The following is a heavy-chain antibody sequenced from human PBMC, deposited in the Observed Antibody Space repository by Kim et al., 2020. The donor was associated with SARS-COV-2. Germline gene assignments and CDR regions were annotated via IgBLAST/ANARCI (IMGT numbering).Heavy chain of an antibody. CDR3: ARHLDTAGTLVAAAGNQH. V-gene: IGHV5-10-1*01. Sequence: GESLKISCKGSGYSFTSYWISWVRQMPGKGLEWMGRIDPSDSYTNYSPSFQGHVTISADKSISTAYLQWSSLKASDTAMYYCARHLDTAGTLVAAAGNQHWGQGTLVTVSS. CDR2: IDPSDSYT. CDR1: GYSFTSYW. J-gene: IGHJ1*01. D-gene: IGHD6-13*01.